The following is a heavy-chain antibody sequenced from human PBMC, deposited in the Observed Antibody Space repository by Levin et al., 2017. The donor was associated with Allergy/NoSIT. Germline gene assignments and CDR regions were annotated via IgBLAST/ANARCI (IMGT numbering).Heavy chain of an antibody. CDR2: IKEDGSVK. V-gene: IGHV3-7*01. CDR1: GFTFSNFW. Sequence: GESLKISCAASGFTFSNFWMSWVRQAPGKGLEWVANIKEDGSVKYYVDSVKGRFTISRDNAKNSLYLEMNSLRAEDTAVYYCARDAYWGQGTLVTVSS. CDR3: ARDAY. J-gene: IGHJ4*02.